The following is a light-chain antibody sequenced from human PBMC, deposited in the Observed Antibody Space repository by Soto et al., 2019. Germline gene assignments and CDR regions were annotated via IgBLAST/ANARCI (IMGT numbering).Light chain of an antibody. CDR2: DVS. CDR1: SSDVGGYNY. Sequence: QSVLTQPASVSGSPGQSITISCTGTSSDVGGYNYVSWYQQHPGKAPQLMIYDVSSRPSGVSHRFSGSKSGTTASLTISGLQAEDEAYYFCSSYTAITTTRVFGGGTKLNVL. V-gene: IGLV2-14*03. CDR3: SSYTAITTTRV. J-gene: IGLJ2*01.